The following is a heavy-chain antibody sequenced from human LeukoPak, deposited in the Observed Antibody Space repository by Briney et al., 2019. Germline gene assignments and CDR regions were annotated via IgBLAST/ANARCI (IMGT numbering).Heavy chain of an antibody. Sequence: HPGGSLRLSCAASGFTFSSYAMSWVRQAPGERLEWVSVIYSGGSTYYADSVKGRFTISRDNSKNTLYLQMNSLRAEDTAVYYCARTRVDTTTFDYFDYWGQGTLVTVSS. J-gene: IGHJ4*02. V-gene: IGHV3-53*01. CDR3: ARTRVDTTTFDYFDY. CDR2: IYSGGST. CDR1: GFTFSSYA. D-gene: IGHD4-11*01.